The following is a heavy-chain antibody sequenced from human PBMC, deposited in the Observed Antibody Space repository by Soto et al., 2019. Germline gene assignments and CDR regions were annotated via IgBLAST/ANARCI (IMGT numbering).Heavy chain of an antibody. CDR3: ARGHGFIYGFWYFDR. J-gene: IGHJ2*01. CDR2: IYYRGST. CDR1: GGSIDTYY. D-gene: IGHD5-18*01. V-gene: IGHV4-59*01. Sequence: QVQLQESGPGLVKPSETLSLTCTVSGGSIDTYYWSWIRQPPGKGLEWIGYIYYRGSTNYNPCLKCRVNIERDTPKNRSSLKLRSVTAAESAVYYCARGHGFIYGFWYFDRWGRGTLVTVSS.